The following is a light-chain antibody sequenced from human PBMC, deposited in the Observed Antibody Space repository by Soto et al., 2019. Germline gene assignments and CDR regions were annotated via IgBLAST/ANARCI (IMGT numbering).Light chain of an antibody. V-gene: IGKV3-15*01. CDR3: QQYNEWPLT. Sequence: ERVMTQSPATLSVSPGEKATLSCRASQTVSNNLAWYQQKAGQAPRLLIYFATTRATGIPARFSGIGSGTEFTLTISTLQSEDFAVYYCQQYNEWPLTFGGGTKVETK. J-gene: IGKJ4*01. CDR1: QTVSNN. CDR2: FAT.